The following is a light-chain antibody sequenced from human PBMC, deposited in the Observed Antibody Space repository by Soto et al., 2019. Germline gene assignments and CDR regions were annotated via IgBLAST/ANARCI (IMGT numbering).Light chain of an antibody. CDR3: SSFAGSPVV. J-gene: IGLJ2*01. CDR1: SSDVGEENY. Sequence: QSALTQPPSASGSPGQSVTITCSGTSSDVGEENYVSWYQQHPGKVPKLILYEVSKGPSGVPDRFSGSRSGNTASLTVSGLQAEDEADYYCSSFAGSPVVFGGGTKLTVL. CDR2: EVS. V-gene: IGLV2-8*01.